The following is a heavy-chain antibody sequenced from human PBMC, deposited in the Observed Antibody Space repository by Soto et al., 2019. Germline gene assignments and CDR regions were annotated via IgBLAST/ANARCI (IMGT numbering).Heavy chain of an antibody. CDR1: GYTFTSYT. D-gene: IGHD2-21*01. CDR3: ARDDSPDGPPLFDY. Sequence: ASVKVSCKASGYTFTSYTIHWVRQAPGQRPEWMGWIDAGNGNTKYSQKFQGRVTITRDTSASIIYMELSSLRSEDGAVYYCARDDSPDGPPLFDYGGKGTRVTVP. J-gene: IGHJ4*02. CDR2: IDAGNGNT. V-gene: IGHV1-3*01.